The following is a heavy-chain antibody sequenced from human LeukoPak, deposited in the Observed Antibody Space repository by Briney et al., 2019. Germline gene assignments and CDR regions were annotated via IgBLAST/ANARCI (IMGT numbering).Heavy chain of an antibody. Sequence: ASVKVSCKASGYTFTSYGISWVRQAPGQGLEWMGWINPNSGGTNYAQKFQGRVTMTRDTSISTAYMELSRLRSDDTAVYYCARGYDFWSGYFGYWGQGTLVTVSS. J-gene: IGHJ4*02. CDR2: INPNSGGT. V-gene: IGHV1-2*02. CDR3: ARGYDFWSGYFGY. CDR1: GYTFTSYG. D-gene: IGHD3-3*01.